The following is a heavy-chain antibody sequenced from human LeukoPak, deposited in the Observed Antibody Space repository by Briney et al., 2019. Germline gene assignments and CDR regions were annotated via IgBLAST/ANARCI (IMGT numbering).Heavy chain of an antibody. V-gene: IGHV4-59*04. J-gene: IGHJ4*02. CDR2: IYYSGST. D-gene: IGHD2-15*01. Sequence: SETLSLTCTVSGGSISSYYWSWIRQPPGKGLEWIGYIYYSGSTYYNPSLKSRVTISVDTSKNQFSLKLSSVTAADTAVYYCARLPFYCSGGSCYFFHFDYWGQGTLVTVSS. CDR1: GGSISSYY. CDR3: ARLPFYCSGGSCYFFHFDY.